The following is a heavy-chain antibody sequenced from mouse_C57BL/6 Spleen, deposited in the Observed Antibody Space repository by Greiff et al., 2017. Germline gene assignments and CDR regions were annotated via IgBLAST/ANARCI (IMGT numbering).Heavy chain of an antibody. V-gene: IGHV3-6*01. CDR3: ARDGRGFAY. Sequence: EVHLVESGPGLVKPSQSLSLTCSVTGYSITSGYYWNWIRQFPGNKLEWMGYISYDGSNNYNPSLKNRISITRDTSKNQFFLKLNSVTTEDTATYYCARDGRGFAYWGQGTLVTVSA. CDR2: ISYDGSN. J-gene: IGHJ3*01. CDR1: GYSITSGYY.